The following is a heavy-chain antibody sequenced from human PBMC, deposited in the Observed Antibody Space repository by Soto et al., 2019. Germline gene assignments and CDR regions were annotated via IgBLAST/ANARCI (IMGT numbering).Heavy chain of an antibody. CDR2: INAGNGNT. D-gene: IGHD5-18*01. J-gene: IGHJ4*02. CDR1: GHTFTSYA. CDR3: ARGLNGYLHYFDY. Sequence: VKVSCKASGHTFTSYAMHWVRQAPGQRLEWMGWINAGNGNTKYSQKFQGRVTITRDTSASTAYMELSSLRSEDTAVYYCARGLNGYLHYFDYWGQGTLVTVSS. V-gene: IGHV1-3*01.